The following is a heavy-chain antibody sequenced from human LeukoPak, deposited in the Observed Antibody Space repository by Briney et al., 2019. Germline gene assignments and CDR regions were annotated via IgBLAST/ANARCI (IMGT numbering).Heavy chain of an antibody. CDR3: AREFGHCSGDNCFYFFNS. CDR1: GDTLTDDI. V-gene: IGHV1-18*01. J-gene: IGHJ4*02. CDR2: INTDKGHT. D-gene: IGHD2-15*01. Sequence: ASVKDSCKASGDTLTDDIVFWGRHTPRQGLQWMGWINTDKGHTNFVPKFQGRVTVTTDTSTNTAYMELRRLRSDDTAVYYCAREFGHCSGDNCFYFFNSWGQGSLVTVSS.